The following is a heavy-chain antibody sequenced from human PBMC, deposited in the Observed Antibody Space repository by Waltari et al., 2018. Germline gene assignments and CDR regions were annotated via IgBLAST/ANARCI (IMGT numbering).Heavy chain of an antibody. J-gene: IGHJ4*02. CDR2: ITNRGGPI. CDR3: TRDGGAESH. CDR1: GLRLRTSN. Sequence: EEQLVESGGGLVQTGGSLRRSCSASGLRLRTSNMNWVRQAPGKGLEWFSYITNRGGPIYYADSVKGRFTVSRDNDKNSLNLQMNNLRVEDTAVYYCTRDGGAESHWGQGTLVTVTS. V-gene: IGHV3-48*01. D-gene: IGHD3-16*01.